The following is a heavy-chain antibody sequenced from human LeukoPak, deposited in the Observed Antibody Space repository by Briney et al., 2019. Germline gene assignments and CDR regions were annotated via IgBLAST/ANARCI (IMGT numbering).Heavy chain of an antibody. CDR1: GFTFSGSA. V-gene: IGHV3-73*01. Sequence: PGGSLRLSCAASGFTFSGSAMHWVRQASGKGLEWVGRIRSKANSYATAYAASVKGRLTISRDDSKNTAYLQMNSLKTEDTAVYYCTSVTPGSDFDYWGQGTLVTVSS. CDR3: TSVTPGSDFDY. CDR2: IRSKANSYAT. J-gene: IGHJ4*02. D-gene: IGHD4-17*01.